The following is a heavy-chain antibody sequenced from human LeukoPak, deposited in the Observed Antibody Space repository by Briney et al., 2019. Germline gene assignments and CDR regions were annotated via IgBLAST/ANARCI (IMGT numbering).Heavy chain of an antibody. CDR2: INTGNGDT. CDR1: GYTFTTPA. V-gene: IGHV1-3*04. J-gene: IGHJ4*02. D-gene: IGHD6-13*01. CDR3: ARLRGVAATGIFDY. Sequence: ASVNVSCKASGYTFTTPAIHLMRQAPGPGLEWVAWINTGNGDTKYSQKLQGRVTVTRDTSASTTYMELSSLRSEDTALYFCARLRGVAATGIFDYWGQGTLVSVSS.